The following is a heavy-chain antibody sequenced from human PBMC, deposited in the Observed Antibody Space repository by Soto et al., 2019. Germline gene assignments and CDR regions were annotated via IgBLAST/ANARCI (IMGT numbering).Heavy chain of an antibody. CDR2: IYYSGST. J-gene: IGHJ6*02. CDR3: ARDANRYASGSYGMDV. D-gene: IGHD3-10*01. CDR1: GASIRSGGYY. Sequence: SETLSLTCTVSGASIRSGGYYWSWTRHHPGKGLEWIGYIYYSGSTYYNPSLKSRVTMSVDTSKNQFSLKLSSVTAADTAVYYCARDANRYASGSYGMDVWGQGTTVTVSS. V-gene: IGHV4-31*03.